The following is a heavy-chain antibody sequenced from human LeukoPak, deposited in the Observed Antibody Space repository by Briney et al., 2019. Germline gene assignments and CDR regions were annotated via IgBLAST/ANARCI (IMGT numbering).Heavy chain of an antibody. Sequence: ASVKVSCKASGYTFTGYYMHWVRQAPGQGLEWMGMINPSGGSTSYAQKFQGRVTMTRDMSTSTVYMELSSLRSEDTAVYYCARAVSSGPGDYWGQGTLVTVSS. CDR3: ARAVSSGPGDY. V-gene: IGHV1-46*01. CDR2: INPSGGST. CDR1: GYTFTGYY. J-gene: IGHJ4*02. D-gene: IGHD3-22*01.